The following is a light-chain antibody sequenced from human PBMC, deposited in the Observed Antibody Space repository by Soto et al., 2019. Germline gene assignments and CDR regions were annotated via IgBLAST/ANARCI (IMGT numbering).Light chain of an antibody. V-gene: IGKV1-39*01. CDR1: QSISSY. CDR3: QQRYSTPRT. CDR2: AAS. J-gene: IGKJ5*01. Sequence: DIQMTQSRSSLSASVGDRVTITCRASQSISSYLNWYQQKPGKAPKLLIYAASSLQSGVPSRFSGRGSGTDFTLSISSLQPEDFATYYCQQRYSTPRTFGQGTRLEIK.